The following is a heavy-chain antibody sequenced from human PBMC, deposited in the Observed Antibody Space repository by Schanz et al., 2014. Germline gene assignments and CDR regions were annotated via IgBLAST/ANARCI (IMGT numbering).Heavy chain of an antibody. D-gene: IGHD5-12*01. CDR3: AGAVATIRADSFDI. CDR2: INSRSNFI. Sequence: EGQLVESGGGLVKPGGSLRLSCTASRIIFGTYSMNWIRQTPKGLEWVSSINSRSNFIYYADSVKGRFTISRDNAKNSLYLQMNSLRAEDTAVYYCAGAVATIRADSFDIGGQGTMVAVSS. J-gene: IGHJ3*02. V-gene: IGHV3-21*01. CDR1: RIIFGTYS.